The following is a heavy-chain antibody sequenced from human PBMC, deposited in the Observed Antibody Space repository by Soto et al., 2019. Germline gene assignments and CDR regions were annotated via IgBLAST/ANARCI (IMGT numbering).Heavy chain of an antibody. D-gene: IGHD3-22*01. J-gene: IGHJ4*02. Sequence: QVQLQESGPGLVKPSQTLSLTCTVSGGSISSGGYYWSWIRQHPGKGLEWIGYIYYSGSTYYNPSLKSRVTISVDPSKNQFSLKLSSVTAADTAVYYCARVSYYYDSSGKSGGHFDYWGQGTLVTVSS. V-gene: IGHV4-31*03. CDR2: IYYSGST. CDR1: GGSISSGGYY. CDR3: ARVSYYYDSSGKSGGHFDY.